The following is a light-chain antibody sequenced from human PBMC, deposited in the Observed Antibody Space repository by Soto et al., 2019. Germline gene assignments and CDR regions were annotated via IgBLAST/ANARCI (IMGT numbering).Light chain of an antibody. Sequence: DVQMTQSPSSLSASVGDRVTITCRASQNINTYLNWYQQKPGKAPKLLIYAASSLQSGVPARFSGSGSGTDFTLIISSLQPEDFATYYCQQSYSTFPTFGQGTKV. CDR2: AAS. J-gene: IGKJ1*01. V-gene: IGKV1-39*01. CDR1: QNINTY. CDR3: QQSYSTFPT.